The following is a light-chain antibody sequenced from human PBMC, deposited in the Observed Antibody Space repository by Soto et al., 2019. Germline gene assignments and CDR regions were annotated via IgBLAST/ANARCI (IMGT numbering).Light chain of an antibody. CDR2: EGT. CDR3: KSYAGSNTYV. Sequence: QSVLTQPAWVSGSHGQSIIVSSAGTTSDVGGYNLVSWYQQHPGKAPKLIIYEGTERPSGISPRFSDSKSGNTASLTISGLQAEDEADYFCKSYAGSNTYVFGSGTKVTVL. CDR1: TSDVGGYNL. V-gene: IGLV2-23*01. J-gene: IGLJ1*01.